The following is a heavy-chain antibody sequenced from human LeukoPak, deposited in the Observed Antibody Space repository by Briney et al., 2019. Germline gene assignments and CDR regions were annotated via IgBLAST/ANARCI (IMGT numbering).Heavy chain of an antibody. CDR1: GFTFDDYA. CDR3: AKDTETILSTYYYDSTDY. D-gene: IGHD3-22*01. CDR2: ISGSGGST. V-gene: IGHV3-23*01. Sequence: GGSLRLSCAASGFTFDDYAMHWVRQAPGKGLEWVSAISGSGGSTYYADSVKGRFTISRDNSKNTLYLQMNSLRAEDTAVYYCAKDTETILSTYYYDSTDYWGQGTLVTVSS. J-gene: IGHJ4*02.